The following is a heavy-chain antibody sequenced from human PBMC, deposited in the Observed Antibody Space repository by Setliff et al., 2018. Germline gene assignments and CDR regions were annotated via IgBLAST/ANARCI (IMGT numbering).Heavy chain of an antibody. CDR3: AREQWLDPPGYYYMDV. Sequence: PEETLSLTCTVSGGSISSYYWSWIRQPAGKGLEWIGHIYIGGSANYNPSLKSRVTMSIETSKTQFSLKLNSVTAADMAVYYCAREQWLDPPGYYYMDVWAKGTTVTVSS. CDR1: GGSISSYY. D-gene: IGHD6-19*01. V-gene: IGHV4-4*07. J-gene: IGHJ6*03. CDR2: IYIGGSA.